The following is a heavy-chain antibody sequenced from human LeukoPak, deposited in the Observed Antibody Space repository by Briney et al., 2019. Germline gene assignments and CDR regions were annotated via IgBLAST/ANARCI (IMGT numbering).Heavy chain of an antibody. Sequence: GGSLRLSCAASGFTFNNYPMHWVRQAPGKGLEWVAVIWNDGSNKYYADSVKGRFTISRDNSKNTLYLQMNSLRAEDTAVYYCARIHSLYYYDSSGYGAFDIWGQGTMVTVSS. CDR2: IWNDGSNK. CDR1: GFTFNNYP. CDR3: ARIHSLYYYDSSGYGAFDI. D-gene: IGHD3-22*01. J-gene: IGHJ3*02. V-gene: IGHV3-33*08.